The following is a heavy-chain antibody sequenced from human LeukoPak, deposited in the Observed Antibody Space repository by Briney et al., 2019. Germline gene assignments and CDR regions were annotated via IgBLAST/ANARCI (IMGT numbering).Heavy chain of an antibody. V-gene: IGHV3-53*01. CDR2: IYSDGST. CDR3: ARDHRIGGS. CDR1: GFTVSSNS. Sequence: TGGSLRLSCAASGFTVSSNSMTWVRQAPGKGLEWVSVIYSDGSTFYTASVKGRFIISRDISKNTLYLQMNSLRVDDTAVYFCARDHRIGGSWGQGTLVTVSS. J-gene: IGHJ4*02. D-gene: IGHD3-16*01.